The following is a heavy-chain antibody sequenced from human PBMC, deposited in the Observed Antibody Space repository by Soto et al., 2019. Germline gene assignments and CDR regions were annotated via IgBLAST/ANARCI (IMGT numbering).Heavy chain of an antibody. CDR3: ARHQRDDASRKIDC. D-gene: IGHD3-16*01. CDR2: INPADSDI. J-gene: IGHJ4*02. CDR1: GYSFTSNW. Sequence: GETLKISCQGSGYSFTSNWIGWVRQMPGKGLEWMGIINPADSDIKYSPSFQGQVTISADKSIGTAYLQWSSLKASDTAMYYCARHQRDDASRKIDCWGQGTLVTVSS. V-gene: IGHV5-51*01.